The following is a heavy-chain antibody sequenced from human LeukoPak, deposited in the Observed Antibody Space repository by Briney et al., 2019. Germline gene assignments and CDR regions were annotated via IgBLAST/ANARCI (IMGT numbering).Heavy chain of an antibody. CDR3: ARYSGYDIIDY. D-gene: IGHD5-12*01. Sequence: SETLSLTCTVSGGSISSYYWSWIRQPPGKGLEWIGYIYYSGSTNYNPSLKSRVTISVDTSKNQFSLKLSSVTAADTAVYYCARYSGYDIIDYWGQGTLVTVSS. V-gene: IGHV4-59*01. J-gene: IGHJ4*02. CDR2: IYYSGST. CDR1: GGSISSYY.